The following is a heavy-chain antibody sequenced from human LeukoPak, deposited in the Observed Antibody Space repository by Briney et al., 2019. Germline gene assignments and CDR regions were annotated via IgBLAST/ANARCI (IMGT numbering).Heavy chain of an antibody. CDR2: ISGSGGNT. V-gene: IGHV3-23*01. D-gene: IGHD1-26*01. J-gene: IGHJ4*02. CDR3: AKDGDGGSYYVLFDY. CDR1: GFTFSNYA. Sequence: GGSLRLSCAASGFTFSNYAMSWVRQAPGKGLEWVSSISGSGGNTYYADSVKGRFTISRDNSKSTLFLQMNSLRDEDTAVYYCAKDGDGGSYYVLFDYWGQGALVTVSS.